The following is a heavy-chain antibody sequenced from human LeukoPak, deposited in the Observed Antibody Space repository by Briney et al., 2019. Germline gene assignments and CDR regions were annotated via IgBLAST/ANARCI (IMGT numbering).Heavy chain of an antibody. V-gene: IGHV5-51*01. Sequence: GESLKISCKGSGYSFTNYWIGWVRQMTGKGLEWMGIIHPEDSDTRYSPSFQGQVTMSADKSISTAYLQWSSLKASDTAMYYCARRVEFSSSWYAFDIWGQGTMVTVSS. CDR2: IHPEDSDT. CDR1: GYSFTNYW. CDR3: ARRVEFSSSWYAFDI. J-gene: IGHJ3*02. D-gene: IGHD6-13*01.